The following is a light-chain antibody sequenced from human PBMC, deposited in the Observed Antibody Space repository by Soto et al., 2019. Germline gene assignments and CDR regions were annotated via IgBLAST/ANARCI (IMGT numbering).Light chain of an antibody. J-gene: IGLJ3*02. V-gene: IGLV2-14*01. CDR3: SSYTSSRIRV. Sequence: QSVLTQPASVSGSPGQSITISCTGTSSDVGAYNYVSWYQQHPGKAPKLMIYDVSNRPSGLSNRFSGSKSGSTASLTISGLRAEDEADYYCSSYTSSRIRVFGGGTKVTVL. CDR1: SSDVGAYNY. CDR2: DVS.